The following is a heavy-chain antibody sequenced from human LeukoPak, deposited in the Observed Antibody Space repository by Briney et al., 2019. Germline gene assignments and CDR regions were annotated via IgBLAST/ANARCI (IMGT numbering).Heavy chain of an antibody. CDR3: AKGSKSRSQQYYYYYMDV. J-gene: IGHJ6*03. D-gene: IGHD1/OR15-1a*01. V-gene: IGHV3-23*01. CDR1: GFTFNYYA. Sequence: GSLRLSWAASGFTFNYYAMSWVRQAPGKRLEWVAGLSSSGDNTYYADSVRGRFTISRDNSRNTLYLQMSSLRADDTAVYYCAKGSKSRSQQYYYYYMDVWGKGTTITVSS. CDR2: LSSSGDNT.